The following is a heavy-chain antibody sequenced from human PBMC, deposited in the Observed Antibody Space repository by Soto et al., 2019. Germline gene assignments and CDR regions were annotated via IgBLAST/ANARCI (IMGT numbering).Heavy chain of an antibody. Sequence: EVQLLESGGGLVQPGGSLRLSCAASGFTFSSYAMSWVRQAPGKGLEWVSAISGSGGSTYYADSVKGRFTISRDNSKNTLYLQMNSLRAEDTAVYYCAKDRYGCFGSTSCYVSGWFDPWGQGTLVTVSS. V-gene: IGHV3-23*01. J-gene: IGHJ5*02. D-gene: IGHD2-2*03. CDR3: AKDRYGCFGSTSCYVSGWFDP. CDR2: ISGSGGST. CDR1: GFTFSSYA.